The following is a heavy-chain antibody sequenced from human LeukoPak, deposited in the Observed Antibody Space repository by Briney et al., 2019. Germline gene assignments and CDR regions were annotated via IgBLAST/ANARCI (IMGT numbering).Heavy chain of an antibody. Sequence: GGSLRLSCAASGFTVSSNYMSWVRQAPGTGLEWVSVIYSVGSTHYADSVKGRFTISRDNSKNTLSLQMHSLRAEDTAVYYCARGLIVGPRILSVVFDIWGQGKMVTVFS. J-gene: IGHJ3*02. D-gene: IGHD1-26*01. CDR3: ARGLIVGPRILSVVFDI. CDR2: IYSVGST. CDR1: GFTVSSNY. V-gene: IGHV3-66*01.